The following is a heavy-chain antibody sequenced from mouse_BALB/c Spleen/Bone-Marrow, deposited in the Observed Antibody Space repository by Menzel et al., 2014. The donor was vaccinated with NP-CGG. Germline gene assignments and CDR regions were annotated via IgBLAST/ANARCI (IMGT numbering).Heavy chain of an antibody. CDR2: ISSGGSYT. CDR3: ASGDVYFAY. J-gene: IGHJ3*01. Sequence: EVQRVESGGGLVKPGGSLKLSCAASGFTFSSYAMSWVRRSPDKRLEWVAEISSGGSYTYYPDTVTGRFTISRDNAKNTLYLEMSSLRSEDTAMYYCASGDVYFAYWGQGTLVTVPA. V-gene: IGHV5-9-4*01. CDR1: GFTFSSYA.